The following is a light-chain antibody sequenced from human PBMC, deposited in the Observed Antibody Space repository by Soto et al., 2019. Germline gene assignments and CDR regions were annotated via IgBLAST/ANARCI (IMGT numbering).Light chain of an antibody. J-gene: IGKJ4*02. CDR3: QQHISWPLT. V-gene: IGKV3-20*01. CDR2: GAS. CDR1: QIVSNNN. Sequence: EIVLKQSPGTLSLSPRESATLSCRVSQIVSNNNLAWYQQKPGQPPRLLISGASSRAAGIPDRFSGSGSGTDFTLTISNLEPEDFAVYYCQQHISWPLTFGGGTKVDIK.